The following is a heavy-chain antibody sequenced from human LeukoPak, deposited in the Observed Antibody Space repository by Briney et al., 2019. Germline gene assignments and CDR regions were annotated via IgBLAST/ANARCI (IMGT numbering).Heavy chain of an antibody. CDR1: GDSISNYW. Sequence: PSETLSLTCTVSGDSISNYWWAWIRQPPGKGLEWIGYIYYSGTPTSYNPSLKSRVTISIDTSRNQFSLKLSSVTAADTAVYYCARVDQLPHAFDIWGQGTMVTVSS. V-gene: IGHV4-59*01. J-gene: IGHJ3*02. D-gene: IGHD2-2*01. CDR2: IYYSGTPT. CDR3: ARVDQLPHAFDI.